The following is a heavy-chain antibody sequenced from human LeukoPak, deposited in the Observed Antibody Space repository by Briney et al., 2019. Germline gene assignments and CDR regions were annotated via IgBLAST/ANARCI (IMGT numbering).Heavy chain of an antibody. CDR3: ARGSSYYDSSGYDY. Sequence: SQTLSLTCTVSGGSISSSSYYWGWIRQPPGKGLEWIGSIYYSGSTYYNPSLKSRVTISVDTSKNQFSLKLSSVTAADTAVYYCARGSSYYDSSGYDYWGQGTLVTVSS. CDR1: GGSISSSSYY. J-gene: IGHJ4*02. V-gene: IGHV4-39*07. D-gene: IGHD3-22*01. CDR2: IYYSGST.